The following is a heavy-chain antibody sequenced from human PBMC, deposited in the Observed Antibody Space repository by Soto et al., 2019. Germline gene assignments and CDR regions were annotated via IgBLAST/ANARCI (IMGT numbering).Heavy chain of an antibody. CDR1: GYTFTSYY. J-gene: IGHJ3*02. V-gene: IGHV1-46*01. Sequence: ASVKVSCKASGYTFTSYYMHWLRQAPGQGLEGMGIINPSGGSTSYAQKFQGRVTMTRDTSTSTVYMELSSLRSEDTAVYYCARENYYYDSSGYDLGGAFDIWGQGTMVTVS. D-gene: IGHD3-22*01. CDR2: INPSGGST. CDR3: ARENYYYDSSGYDLGGAFDI.